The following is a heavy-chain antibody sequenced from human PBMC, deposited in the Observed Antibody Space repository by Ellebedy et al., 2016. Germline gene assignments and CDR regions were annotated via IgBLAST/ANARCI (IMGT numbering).Heavy chain of an antibody. CDR3: AGDEYSTNWYNY. V-gene: IGHV4-39*07. CDR2: ISYNGST. CDR1: GGSIGHINSN. D-gene: IGHD6-13*01. Sequence: SETLSLTXTVSGGSIGHINSNWAWIRQPPGKGLEWIGTISYNGSTYYRPSLKSRVTISRDTSRNKFSLRLTSVTDADTAVYYCAGDEYSTNWYNYWGQGNLVTVSS. J-gene: IGHJ4*02.